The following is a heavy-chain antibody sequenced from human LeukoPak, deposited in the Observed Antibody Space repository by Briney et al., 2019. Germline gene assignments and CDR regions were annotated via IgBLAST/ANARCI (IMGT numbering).Heavy chain of an antibody. V-gene: IGHV3-11*01. Sequence: PGGSLRLSCAASGFTFSDYYMSWIRQAPGKGLEWVSYISSSGSTIYYADSVKGRFTISRDNAKNSLYLQMNSLRAEDTAAYYCARVRSVTIAIRYWGQGTLVTVSS. J-gene: IGHJ4*02. D-gene: IGHD3-3*01. CDR2: ISSSGSTI. CDR3: ARVRSVTIAIRY. CDR1: GFTFSDYY.